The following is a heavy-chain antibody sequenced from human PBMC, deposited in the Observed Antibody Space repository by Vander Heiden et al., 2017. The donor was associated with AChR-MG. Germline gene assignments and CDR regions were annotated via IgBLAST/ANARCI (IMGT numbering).Heavy chain of an antibody. Sequence: EAQLVESGGGLVQPGRSLRLSCAASGFTFDDYAMHWVRQAPGKGLEWVSGISWNSGSIGYADSVKGRFTISRDNAKNSLYLQMNSLRAEDTALYYCAKDKHSSGWYGAFDIWGQGTMVTVSS. V-gene: IGHV3-9*01. CDR3: AKDKHSSGWYGAFDI. J-gene: IGHJ3*02. D-gene: IGHD6-19*01. CDR2: ISWNSGSI. CDR1: GFTFDDYA.